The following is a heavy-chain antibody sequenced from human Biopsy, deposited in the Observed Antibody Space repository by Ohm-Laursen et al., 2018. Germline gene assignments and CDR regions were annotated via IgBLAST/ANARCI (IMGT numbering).Heavy chain of an antibody. CDR1: SGSFSSNY. D-gene: IGHD3-3*01. CDR3: ARLYRLDDYWNDDPPDAFDV. CDR2: ITHSGYT. Sequence: GTLSLTCAVYSGSFSSNYWTWIRQPPGKGLEWIGEITHSGYTNYNPSLRGRVTISVDTSKNQFPLKLSSVTAADTAVFFCARLYRLDDYWNDDPPDAFDVWGQGTMVTVSS. V-gene: IGHV4-34*01. J-gene: IGHJ3*01.